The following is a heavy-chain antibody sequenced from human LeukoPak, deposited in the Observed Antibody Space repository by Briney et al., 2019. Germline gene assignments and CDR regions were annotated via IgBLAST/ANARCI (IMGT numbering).Heavy chain of an antibody. CDR1: GFTVSTNY. V-gene: IGHV3-53*01. CDR2: IYSGVST. D-gene: IGHD4-23*01. J-gene: IGHJ4*02. CDR3: TKNSSL. Sequence: GGSLRLSCAASGFTVSTNYMSWVRQAPGKGLEWVSVIYSGVSTYYADSVKGRFTISRDNSKNTLYLQMNSLRVEDTGVYYCTKNSSLWGQGTLVTVSS.